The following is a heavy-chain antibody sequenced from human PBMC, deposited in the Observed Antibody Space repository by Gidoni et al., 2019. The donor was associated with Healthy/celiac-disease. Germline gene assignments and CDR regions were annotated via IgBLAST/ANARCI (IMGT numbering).Heavy chain of an antibody. V-gene: IGHV3-13*01. CDR1: GFTFSSYD. Sequence: EVQLVESGGGLVQPGGSLRLSCAASGFTFSSYDMHWVRQATGKGLDWVSAIGTAGDTYYPGSVKGRFTISRENAKNSLYLQMNSLRVGDTAVYYCARGGDRGYYYYGMDVWGQGTTVTVSS. CDR2: IGTAGDT. D-gene: IGHD2-21*02. J-gene: IGHJ6*02. CDR3: ARGGDRGYYYYGMDV.